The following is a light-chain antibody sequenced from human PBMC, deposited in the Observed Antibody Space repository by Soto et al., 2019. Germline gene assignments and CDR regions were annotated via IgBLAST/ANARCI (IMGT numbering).Light chain of an antibody. CDR2: GAS. CDR3: QQYGRSPPFT. J-gene: IGKJ2*01. Sequence: EIVLTQSPGTLSLSPGERATLSCRASQSVSSTYIAWYQQNPGRAPRLLIYGASSRATGIPDRFSGSGSGTDFTLTISRLEPEDFAVYFCQQYGRSPPFTFGQGTKVESK. V-gene: IGKV3-20*01. CDR1: QSVSSTY.